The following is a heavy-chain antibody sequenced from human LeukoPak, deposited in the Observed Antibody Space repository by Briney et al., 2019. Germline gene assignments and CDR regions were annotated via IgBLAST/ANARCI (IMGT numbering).Heavy chain of an antibody. CDR1: GFTFSSYS. D-gene: IGHD1-26*01. V-gene: IGHV3-21*06. Sequence: GGSLRLSCGAAGFTFSSYSMNWVRQAPGKGLEWVSSISGASTYIFYADSVKGRFTISRDNAKNSLYLQMNSLRAEDTAVYYCARGDPSDYYYGMDVWGQGTTVTVSS. CDR2: ISGASTYI. J-gene: IGHJ6*02. CDR3: ARGDPSDYYYGMDV.